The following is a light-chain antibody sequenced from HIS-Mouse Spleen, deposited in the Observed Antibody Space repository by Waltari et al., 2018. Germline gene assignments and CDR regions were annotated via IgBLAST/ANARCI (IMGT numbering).Light chain of an antibody. CDR2: QDS. V-gene: IGLV3-1*01. Sequence: SYELTQPPSVSVSPGQTASIPCSGDQLGDTYACGSQQKPGQSPGLVIYQDSKRPSGIPERFSGSNSGNTATLTISGTQAMDEADYYCQAWDSSTDVVFGGGTKLTVL. CDR1: QLGDTY. CDR3: QAWDSSTDVV. J-gene: IGLJ2*01.